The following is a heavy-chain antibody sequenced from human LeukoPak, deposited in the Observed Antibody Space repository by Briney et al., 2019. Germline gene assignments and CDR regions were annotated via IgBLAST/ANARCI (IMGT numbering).Heavy chain of an antibody. D-gene: IGHD6-19*01. J-gene: IGHJ6*02. V-gene: IGHV4-59*12. CDR1: GGSISSYY. Sequence: SETLSLTCTVSGGSISSYYWSGIRQPPGKGLEWIGYIYYSGSTNYNPSLKSRVTISVDTSKNQFSLKLSSVTAAGTAVYYCARDARGAGTFFGSRYYYYGMDVWGQGTTVTVSS. CDR2: IYYSGST. CDR3: ARDARGAGTFFGSRYYYYGMDV.